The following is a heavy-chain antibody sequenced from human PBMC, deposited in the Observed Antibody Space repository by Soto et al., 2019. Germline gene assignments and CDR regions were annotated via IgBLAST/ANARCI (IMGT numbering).Heavy chain of an antibody. CDR1: GYTFTSYG. J-gene: IGHJ4*02. CDR2: VSAYSGNT. D-gene: IGHD4-17*01. Sequence: ASVKVSCKASGYTFTSYGISWVRQAPGQGLEWMGWVSAYSGNTGYAQKFQGRVTMTRNTSISTAYMELSSLRSEDTAVYYCARGAWDYGDYEGDNYWGQGTLVTVSS. V-gene: IGHV1-8*02. CDR3: ARGAWDYGDYEGDNY.